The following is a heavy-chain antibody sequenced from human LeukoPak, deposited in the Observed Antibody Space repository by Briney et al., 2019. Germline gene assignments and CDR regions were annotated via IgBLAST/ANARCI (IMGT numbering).Heavy chain of an antibody. CDR3: ARGDSSGYGPDH. D-gene: IGHD3-22*01. J-gene: IGHJ5*02. CDR2: ISSSSSTI. Sequence: GWSLRLSCAASGFTFSSYRMNWVRQAPGKGLEGVSYISSSSSTIYYADSVKGRFTISRDNAKNSLYLQMNSLRDEDTAVYYCARGDSSGYGPDHWGQGTLVTVSS. V-gene: IGHV3-48*02. CDR1: GFTFSSYR.